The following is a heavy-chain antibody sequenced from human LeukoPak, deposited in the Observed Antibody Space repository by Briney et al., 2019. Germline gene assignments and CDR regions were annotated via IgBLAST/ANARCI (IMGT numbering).Heavy chain of an antibody. V-gene: IGHV1-18*01. J-gene: IGHJ5*02. Sequence: ASVKVSCKASGYTFTSYGISWVRQAPGQGLEWMGWISAYSGNTNYAQKLQGRVTMTTDTSTSTAYMELRSLRSDDTAVYYCARDCRSGRWLLHWANWFDPWGQGTLVTVS. CDR3: ARDCRSGRWLLHWANWFDP. CDR2: ISAYSGNT. D-gene: IGHD5-24*01. CDR1: GYTFTSYG.